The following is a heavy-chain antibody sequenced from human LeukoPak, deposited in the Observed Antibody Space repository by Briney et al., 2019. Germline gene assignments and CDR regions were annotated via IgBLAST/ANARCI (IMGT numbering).Heavy chain of an antibody. D-gene: IGHD3/OR15-3a*01. Sequence: GGSLRLSCAASGFTVSSNYMSWVRQAPGKGLEWVSVIYSGGSTYYADSVKGRFTISRDNAKNSLYLQVNSLRVEDTAVYYCARGGGVQGYGFQHWFDYWGQGTLVSVSS. CDR1: GFTVSSNY. V-gene: IGHV3-53*01. J-gene: IGHJ4*02. CDR3: ARGGGVQGYGFQHWFDY. CDR2: IYSGGST.